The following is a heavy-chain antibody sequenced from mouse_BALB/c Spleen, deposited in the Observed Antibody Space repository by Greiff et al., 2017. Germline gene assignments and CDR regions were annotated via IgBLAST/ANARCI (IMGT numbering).Heavy chain of an antibody. CDR2: INPSTGYT. CDR1: GYTFTSYW. Sequence: VQLQQSGAELAKPGASVKMSCTASGYTFTSYWMHWVKQRPGQGLEWIGYINPSTGYTEYNQKFKDKATLTADKSSITAYMQLSSLTSEDSAVYYCARNHLYYAMDYWGQGNSGTVSS. CDR3: ARNHLYYAMDY. V-gene: IGHV1-7*01. J-gene: IGHJ4*01.